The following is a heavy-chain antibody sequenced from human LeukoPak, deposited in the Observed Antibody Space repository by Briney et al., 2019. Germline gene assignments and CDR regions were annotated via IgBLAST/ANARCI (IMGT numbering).Heavy chain of an antibody. CDR2: VSGSGGGT. CDR3: AKAEAAVADKSNWFDP. V-gene: IGHV3-23*01. CDR1: GFTFSSYA. Sequence: TGGSLRLSCAASGFTFSSYAMTWVRQAPGKGLEWVSAVSGSGGGTYYADSVKGRFTISRDNSKNTLYLQMNSLRAEDTAVYYCAKAEAAVADKSNWFDPWGQGTLVTVSS. D-gene: IGHD6-19*01. J-gene: IGHJ5*02.